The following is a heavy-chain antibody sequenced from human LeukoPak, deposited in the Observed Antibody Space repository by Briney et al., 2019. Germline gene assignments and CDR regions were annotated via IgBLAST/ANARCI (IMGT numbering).Heavy chain of an antibody. D-gene: IGHD3-3*01. Sequence: GASVKVSCKASGYTFTSYDINWVRQAPGQGLEWMGWMNPNSGNTGYAQTFQGRVTMTRSTSISTAYMELSSLRSEDTAVYYCARVGGYDFWSGYYTPLDYWGQGTLVTVSS. V-gene: IGHV1-8*01. CDR1: GYTFTSYD. CDR3: ARVGGYDFWSGYYTPLDY. CDR2: MNPNSGNT. J-gene: IGHJ4*02.